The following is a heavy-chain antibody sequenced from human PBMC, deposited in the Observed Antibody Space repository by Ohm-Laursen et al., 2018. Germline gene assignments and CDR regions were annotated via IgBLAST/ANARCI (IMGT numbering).Heavy chain of an antibody. J-gene: IGHJ5*02. CDR1: GGSMTTDNYY. Sequence: SDTLSLTCTVSGGSMTTDNYYWGWIRQAPGKGLECIGRISHSGSTKYYPSLKSRVTISVDTSKNQFSLKLSSVTAADTALYYCARGLWWFDPWGQGTLVTVSS. V-gene: IGHV4-39*07. CDR2: ISHSGST. CDR3: ARGLWWFDP.